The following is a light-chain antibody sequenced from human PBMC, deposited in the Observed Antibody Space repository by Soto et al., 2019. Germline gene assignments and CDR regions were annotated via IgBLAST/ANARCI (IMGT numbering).Light chain of an antibody. CDR1: QSVSSSY. CDR2: VAS. CDR3: QQYGSSPGT. J-gene: IGKJ2*02. Sequence: EIVLTQSPGTLSLSPGERVTLSCRASQSVSSSYLAWYQQKPGQAPRLLIYVASSRATGIPDRFSGSGSGTDFTLTISRLEPEDFAVYYCQQYGSSPGTFGQGTKLELK. V-gene: IGKV3-20*01.